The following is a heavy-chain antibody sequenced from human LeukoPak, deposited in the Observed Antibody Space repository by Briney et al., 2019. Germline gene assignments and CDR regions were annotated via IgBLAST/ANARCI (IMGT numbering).Heavy chain of an antibody. V-gene: IGHV3-53*01. D-gene: IGHD2-15*01. J-gene: IGHJ4*02. Sequence: GGSLRLSCAASGFTVSSNYMSWVRQAPGKGLEWVSVIYSGGSTYYADSVKGRFTISRDNSKNTLYLRMNSLRAEDTAVYYCAKDLWQLLGSFFDYWGQGTLVTVSS. CDR3: AKDLWQLLGSFFDY. CDR2: IYSGGST. CDR1: GFTVSSNY.